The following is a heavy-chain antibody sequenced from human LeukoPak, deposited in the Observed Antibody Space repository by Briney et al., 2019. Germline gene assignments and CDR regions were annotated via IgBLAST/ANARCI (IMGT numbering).Heavy chain of an antibody. Sequence: GRSLRLSCAASGFTFSSYAMHWVRQAPGKGLEWVAFIRYDGSNKYYADSVKGRFTISRDNSKNTVYLQMNSLRHEDTAVYYCAKDEGPICLYGDCPFDYWGQGNLVTVSS. CDR2: IRYDGSNK. V-gene: IGHV3-30*02. CDR1: GFTFSSYA. CDR3: AKDEGPICLYGDCPFDY. D-gene: IGHD4-17*01. J-gene: IGHJ4*02.